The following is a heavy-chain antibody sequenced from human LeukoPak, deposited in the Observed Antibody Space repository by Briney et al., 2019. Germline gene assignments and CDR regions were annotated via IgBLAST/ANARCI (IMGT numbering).Heavy chain of an antibody. D-gene: IGHD6-13*01. CDR2: ISSSGSTI. Sequence: GGSLRLSCAASGFTFSDYYMNWIRQAPGKGLEWVSYISSSGSTIYYADSVKGRFTIPRDNAKNSLYLQMNSLRAEDTAVYYCASSWYLYPDYWGQGTLVTVSS. CDR3: ASSWYLYPDY. J-gene: IGHJ4*02. V-gene: IGHV3-11*04. CDR1: GFTFSDYY.